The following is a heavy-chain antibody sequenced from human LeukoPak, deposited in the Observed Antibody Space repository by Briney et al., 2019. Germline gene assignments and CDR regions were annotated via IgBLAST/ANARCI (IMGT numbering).Heavy chain of an antibody. Sequence: GGSLRLSCAASGFTFSSYWMHWVRQAPGKGLVWVSRINSDGSSTSYADSVKGRFTISRDNAKNTLYLQMNSLRAEDTAVYYCAKDARGDYYYYMDVWGKGTTVTVSS. J-gene: IGHJ6*03. CDR2: INSDGSST. CDR1: GFTFSSYW. CDR3: AKDARGDYYYYMDV. D-gene: IGHD3-10*01. V-gene: IGHV3-74*01.